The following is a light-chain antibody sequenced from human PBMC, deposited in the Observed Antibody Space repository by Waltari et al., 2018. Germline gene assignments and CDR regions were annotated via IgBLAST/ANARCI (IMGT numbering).Light chain of an antibody. CDR3: QHYNNWPPGFT. CDR2: GAS. J-gene: IGKJ2*01. V-gene: IGKV3-15*01. Sequence: EIVLTQSPATLSVSPGERVTLSCRASQSVSSNVAWYQQRPGQAPRLLTYGASTGATGIPARFSGSGSGTDFTLTISSLRSEDFAIYYCQHYNNWPPGFTFGPGTKLQIK. CDR1: QSVSSN.